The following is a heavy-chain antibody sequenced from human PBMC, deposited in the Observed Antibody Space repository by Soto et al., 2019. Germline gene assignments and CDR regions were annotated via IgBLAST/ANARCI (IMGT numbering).Heavy chain of an antibody. CDR3: AKVLSKNYYYPLDF. D-gene: IGHD3-10*01. V-gene: IGHV3-23*01. Sequence: VGSLRLSCAASGFTFSNYAMSWLRQPPGKGLEWVSAISGSGDRTYYADSVKGRFTISRDNSKNTLYLQMNSLSAEDTATYYCAKVLSKNYYYPLDFWGQGTQVTVSS. J-gene: IGHJ1*01. CDR2: ISGSGDRT. CDR1: GFTFSNYA.